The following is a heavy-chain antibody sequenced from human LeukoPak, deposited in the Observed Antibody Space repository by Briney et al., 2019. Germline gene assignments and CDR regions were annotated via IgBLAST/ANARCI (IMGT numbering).Heavy chain of an antibody. Sequence: SETLSLTRTVSGYSISSGYYWGWIRQPPGKGLEWIGNIYHSGSTYYNPSLKSRGTISIDTSKNQFSLKLSSVTAADTAVYYSARAYSSAWYWNWFDPWGQGTLVTVSS. D-gene: IGHD6-19*01. J-gene: IGHJ5*02. CDR3: ARAYSSAWYWNWFDP. CDR1: GYSISSGYY. CDR2: IYHSGST. V-gene: IGHV4-38-2*02.